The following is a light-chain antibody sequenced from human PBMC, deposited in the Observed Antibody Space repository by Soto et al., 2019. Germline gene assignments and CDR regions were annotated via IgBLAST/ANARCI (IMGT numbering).Light chain of an antibody. J-gene: IGKJ4*02. V-gene: IGKV3-20*01. Sequence: EIVLTQSPDTLSLSAGERATLSCRASETVPSSYLAWFQQRPSQAPRLLIYGASNRATGVPDRFSGRGSGADFSLTINGLEPEDFAVYICQHYGNSPLTFGGGTRVEIK. CDR2: GAS. CDR1: ETVPSSY. CDR3: QHYGNSPLT.